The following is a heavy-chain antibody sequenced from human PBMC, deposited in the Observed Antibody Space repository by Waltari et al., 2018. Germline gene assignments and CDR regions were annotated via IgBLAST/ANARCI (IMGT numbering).Heavy chain of an antibody. J-gene: IGHJ4*02. CDR3: ARQSYYDESGHD. CDR1: GGPLRTSGYY. Sequence: QLELQESGPGLVQPSATLSLTCRVSGGPLRTSGYYWVWIRQPPGKGLEWIGSIYYSGTTYYNPSLNSRVTISVDTSKNQFSLKLTSVTAADTAMYFCARQSYYDESGHDWGQGTLVTVSS. V-gene: IGHV4-39*01. D-gene: IGHD3-22*01. CDR2: IYYSGTT.